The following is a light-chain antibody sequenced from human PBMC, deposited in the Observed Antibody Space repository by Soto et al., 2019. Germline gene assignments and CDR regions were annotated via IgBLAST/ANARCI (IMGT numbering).Light chain of an antibody. CDR2: RAS. CDR3: QQYNNWPRAT. CDR1: QSINSN. V-gene: IGKV3-15*01. J-gene: IGKJ4*01. Sequence: IVITQSPATLSVSPGERATLSCRASQSINSNLAWYQQKPGQAPRLLMFRASIRATGFPARFSGSGSGTGFNITISSLQSEDSAIYYCQQYNNWPRATFGGGTKVDIK.